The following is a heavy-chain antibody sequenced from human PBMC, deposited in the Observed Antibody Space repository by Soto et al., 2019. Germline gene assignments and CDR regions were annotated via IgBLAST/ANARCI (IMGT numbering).Heavy chain of an antibody. J-gene: IGHJ4*02. CDR1: GGSISSYY. Sequence: SETLSLTCTVSGGSISSYYWSWIRQPPGKGLEWIGYIYYSGSTNYNPSLKSRVTISVDTSKNQFSLKLSSVTAADTTVYYCARGSGYSSGWYDYWGQGTLVTVSS. D-gene: IGHD6-19*01. CDR2: IYYSGST. V-gene: IGHV4-59*01. CDR3: ARGSGYSSGWYDY.